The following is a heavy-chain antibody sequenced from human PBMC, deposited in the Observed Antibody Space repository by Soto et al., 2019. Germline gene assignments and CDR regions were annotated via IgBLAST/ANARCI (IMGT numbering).Heavy chain of an antibody. CDR3: ARAGDYDILTGYYTNWLDP. Sequence: SETLSLTCAVFGGSFSGYYWSWIRQPPGKGLEWIGEINHSGSTNYNPSLKSRVTISVDTSKNQFSLKLSSVTAADTAVYYCARAGDYDILTGYYTNWLDPWGQGTLVT. J-gene: IGHJ5*02. V-gene: IGHV4-34*09. D-gene: IGHD3-9*01. CDR1: GGSFSGYY. CDR2: INHSGST.